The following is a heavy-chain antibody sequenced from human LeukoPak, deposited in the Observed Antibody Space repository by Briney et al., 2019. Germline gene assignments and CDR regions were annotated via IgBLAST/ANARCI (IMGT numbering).Heavy chain of an antibody. D-gene: IGHD3-10*01. CDR2: IHYSGST. Sequence: SETLSLTCTVSGGSISSSSYYWGWVRQPPGKGLEWIGSIHYSGSTYYNPSLKSRVTISVDTSKNQFSLRLSSATAADTAVYYCASLTKSLLWFGELNGSDIWGQGTMVTASS. CDR3: ASLTKSLLWFGELNGSDI. J-gene: IGHJ3*02. CDR1: GGSISSSSYY. V-gene: IGHV4-39*01.